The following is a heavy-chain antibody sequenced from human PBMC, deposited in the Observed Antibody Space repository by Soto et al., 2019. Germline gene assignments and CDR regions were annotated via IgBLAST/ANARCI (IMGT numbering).Heavy chain of an antibody. V-gene: IGHV2-5*02. CDR3: AHAYGGTGWPNDAFDA. Sequence: QITLKESGPTLVKPTQTLTLTCTFSGFSLSTDGVGVGWIRQPPGKALEWLALIYWDDDQRYSPSLKTSPTITEDTSKDRVALNMTNMYPVHTATYYCAHAYGGTGWPNDAFDAGGQGTVGTVSS. CDR1: GFSLSTDGVG. D-gene: IGHD2-21*01. J-gene: IGHJ3*01. CDR2: IYWDDDQ.